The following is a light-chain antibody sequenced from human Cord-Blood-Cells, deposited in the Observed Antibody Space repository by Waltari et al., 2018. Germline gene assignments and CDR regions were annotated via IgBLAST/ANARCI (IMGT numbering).Light chain of an antibody. Sequence: DLMMTQSPDSLSVSLGARPTINRKSSQSVLYSSNNKNYLAWYQQKPGQPPKLLIYWASTRESGVPDRFSGSGSGTDFTLTISSLQAEDVAVYYCQQYYSTPWTFGQGTKVKIK. CDR3: QQYYSTPWT. CDR1: QSVLYSSNNKNY. V-gene: IGKV4-1*01. J-gene: IGKJ1*01. CDR2: WAS.